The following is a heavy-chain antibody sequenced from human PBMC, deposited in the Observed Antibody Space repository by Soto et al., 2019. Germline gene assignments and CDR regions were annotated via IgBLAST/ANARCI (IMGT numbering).Heavy chain of an antibody. V-gene: IGHV1-24*01. CDR1: GYTLTELS. CDR3: ATVTFIAAAGTKIYVGAFDI. J-gene: IGHJ3*02. CDR2: FDPEDGET. D-gene: IGHD6-13*01. Sequence: ASVKVSCKVSGYTLTELSMHWVRQAPGKGLEWMGGFDPEDGETIYAQKFQGRVTMTEDTSTDTAYMELSSLRSEDTAVYYCATVTFIAAAGTKIYVGAFDIWGQGTMVTVSS.